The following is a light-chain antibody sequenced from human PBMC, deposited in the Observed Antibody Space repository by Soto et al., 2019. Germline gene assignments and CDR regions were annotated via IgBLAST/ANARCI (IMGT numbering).Light chain of an antibody. J-gene: IGLJ3*02. CDR3: AAWDDTLNGRV. CDR2: RND. V-gene: IGLV1-47*01. Sequence: QSVLTQPPSASGTPGQRVTISCSGSSFNIGNNYVYWYQQFPGTAPKLLIYRNDQRPSGVPDRFSGSRSGTAASLAISGLRSEDEADYYCAAWDDTLNGRVFCGGTKLTVL. CDR1: SFNIGNNY.